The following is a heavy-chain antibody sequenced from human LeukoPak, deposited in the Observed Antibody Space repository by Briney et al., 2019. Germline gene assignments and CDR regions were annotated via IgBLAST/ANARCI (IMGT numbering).Heavy chain of an antibody. J-gene: IGHJ5*02. CDR3: ARDHREMCYYGSGSYPYNWFDP. Sequence: ASVKVSCKASGYTFTSYGISWVRQAPGQGLEWMGWISAYNGNTNYAQKLQGRVTMTTDTSTSTAYMELRSLRSDDTAVYYCARDHREMCYYGSGSYPYNWFDPWGQGTLVTVSS. CDR1: GYTFTSYG. CDR2: ISAYNGNT. V-gene: IGHV1-18*01. D-gene: IGHD3-10*01.